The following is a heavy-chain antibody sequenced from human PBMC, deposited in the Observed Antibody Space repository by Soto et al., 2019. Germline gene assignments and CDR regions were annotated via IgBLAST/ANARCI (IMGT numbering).Heavy chain of an antibody. CDR1: GFTFDDYA. Sequence: SLRLSCAASGFTFDDYAMHWVRQAPGKGLEWVSGISWNSGSIGYADSVKGRFTISRDNAKNSLYLQMNGLRSEDTALYYCAKDMGYDLSPLGYFDYWGQGTLVTVSS. J-gene: IGHJ4*02. V-gene: IGHV3-9*01. D-gene: IGHD5-12*01. CDR3: AKDMGYDLSPLGYFDY. CDR2: ISWNSGSI.